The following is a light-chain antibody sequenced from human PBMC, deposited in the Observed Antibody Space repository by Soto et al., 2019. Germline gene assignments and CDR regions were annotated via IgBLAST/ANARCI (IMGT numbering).Light chain of an antibody. V-gene: IGLV2-14*01. Sequence: QSALTQPASVSGSPGQSITISCTGTSSDVGGYNYVSWYQQHPGKAPKLMIYEVSNRPSGVSHRFSGSKSGNTASLTITGLQAEDEADYYCSSYTSSSNPLVFGGGTKLTVL. CDR3: SSYTSSSNPLV. CDR2: EVS. J-gene: IGLJ2*01. CDR1: SSDVGGYNY.